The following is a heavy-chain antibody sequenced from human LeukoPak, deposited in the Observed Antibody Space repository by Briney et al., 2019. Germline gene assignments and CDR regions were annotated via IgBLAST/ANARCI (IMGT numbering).Heavy chain of an antibody. J-gene: IGHJ4*02. CDR2: IWYDGSNK. CDR3: ARDRGSGWALRYYFDY. CDR1: GFTFSRYG. V-gene: IGHV3-33*01. D-gene: IGHD6-19*01. Sequence: GGSLRLSCAASGFTFSRYGMHWVRQAPGKGLEWVAVIWYDGSNKYYADSVKGRFTISRDNSKNTLYLQMNSLRAEDTAVYYCARDRGSGWALRYYFDYWGQGTLVTVSS.